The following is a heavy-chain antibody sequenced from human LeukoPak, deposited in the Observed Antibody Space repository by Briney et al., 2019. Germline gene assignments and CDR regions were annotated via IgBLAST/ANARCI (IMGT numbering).Heavy chain of an antibody. V-gene: IGHV4-38-2*01. CDR2: IYHSGST. CDR3: ARQTYYYDSSGYYPHDAFDI. Sequence: SETLSLTCAVSGYSISSGYYWGWIRQPPGKGLEWIGSIYHSGSTYCNPSLKSRVTISVDTSKNQFSLKLSSVTAADTAVYHCARQTYYYDSSGYYPHDAFDIWGQGTMVTVSS. CDR1: GYSISSGYY. J-gene: IGHJ3*02. D-gene: IGHD3-22*01.